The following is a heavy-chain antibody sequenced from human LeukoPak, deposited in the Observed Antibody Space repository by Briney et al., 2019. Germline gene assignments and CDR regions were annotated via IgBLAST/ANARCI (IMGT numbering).Heavy chain of an antibody. V-gene: IGHV3-66*02. D-gene: IGHD3-22*01. CDR3: AREPRNYYDSSGYYEDAFDI. J-gene: IGHJ3*02. CDR1: GFTVSSNY. Sequence: GGSLRLSCAASGFTVSSNYMSWVRQAPGKGLEWVSVIYSGGSTYYADSVKGRLTISRDNSKNTLYLQMNSLRAEDTAVYYCAREPRNYYDSSGYYEDAFDIWGQGTMVTVSS. CDR2: IYSGGST.